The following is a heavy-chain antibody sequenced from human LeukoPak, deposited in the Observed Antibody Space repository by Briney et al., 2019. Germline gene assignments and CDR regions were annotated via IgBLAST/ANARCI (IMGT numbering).Heavy chain of an antibody. V-gene: IGHV1-69*04. CDR3: AREDYDILTGSVQDYFDY. Sequence: ASVKVSCKASGGTFSSYTISWVRQAPGQGLEWMGRIIPILGIANYAQKFQGRVTITADKSTSTAYMELSSLRSEDTAVYYCAREDYDILTGSVQDYFDYWGQGTLVTVSS. CDR1: GGTFSSYT. CDR2: IIPILGIA. D-gene: IGHD3-9*01. J-gene: IGHJ4*02.